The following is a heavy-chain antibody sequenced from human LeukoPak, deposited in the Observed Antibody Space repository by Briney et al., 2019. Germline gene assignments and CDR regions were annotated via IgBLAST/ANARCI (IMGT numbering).Heavy chain of an antibody. CDR1: GYTFTGYY. CDR3: ARESSAELLRNWYFDL. J-gene: IGHJ2*01. V-gene: IGHV1-2*02. D-gene: IGHD2-15*01. CDR2: INPNSGGT. Sequence: ASVKVSFTASGYTFTGYYMHWVRQAPGQGLEWMGWINPNSGGTNYAQKFQGRVTMTRDTSISTAYMELSRLRSDDTAVYYCARESSAELLRNWYFDLWGRGTLVTVSS.